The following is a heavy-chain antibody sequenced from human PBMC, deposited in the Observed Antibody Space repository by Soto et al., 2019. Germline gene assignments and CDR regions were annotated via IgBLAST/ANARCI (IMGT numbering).Heavy chain of an antibody. D-gene: IGHD2-2*01. J-gene: IGHJ5*02. V-gene: IGHV1-24*01. Sequence: ASVKVSCKVSGYTLTELSMHWVRQAPGKGLEWMGGFDPEDGETIYAQKFQGRVTMTRDTSTSTAYMELSSLRSEDTAVYYCARDLVEVPAAANWFDPWGQGTLVTVSS. CDR1: GYTLTELS. CDR2: FDPEDGET. CDR3: ARDLVEVPAAANWFDP.